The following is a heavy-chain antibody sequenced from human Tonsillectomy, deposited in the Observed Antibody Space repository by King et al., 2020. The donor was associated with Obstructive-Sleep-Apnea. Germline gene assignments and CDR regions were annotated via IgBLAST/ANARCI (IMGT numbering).Heavy chain of an antibody. Sequence: QLVQSGAEVKKPGASVKVSCKVSGYTLTELSMHWVRQAPGKGLEWMGGFDPEDGETIYAQKFQGRVTMTEDTSTDTAYMELSSLRSEDTAVYYCATGKVYYDILTGQYYYYYDMDVWGQGTTVTVSS. J-gene: IGHJ6*02. CDR1: GYTLTELS. CDR3: ATGKVYYDILTGQYYYYYDMDV. D-gene: IGHD3-9*01. CDR2: FDPEDGET. V-gene: IGHV1-24*01.